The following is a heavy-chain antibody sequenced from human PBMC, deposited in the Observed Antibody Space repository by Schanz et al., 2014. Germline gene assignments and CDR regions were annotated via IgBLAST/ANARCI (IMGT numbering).Heavy chain of an antibody. CDR1: GFTFSSYG. J-gene: IGHJ6*02. CDR3: AKDRGGDYEVSYYYGMDV. D-gene: IGHD4-17*01. CDR2: ISYDGSDK. Sequence: QVQLVESGGGVVQPGKSLRLSCAASGFTFSSYGMHWVRQAPGKGLEWVGVISYDGSDKFYADSVKGRFTISRDNSNNTLSLQMNSLRNEDTAVYYCAKDRGGDYEVSYYYGMDVWGQGTTVTVSS. V-gene: IGHV3-30*18.